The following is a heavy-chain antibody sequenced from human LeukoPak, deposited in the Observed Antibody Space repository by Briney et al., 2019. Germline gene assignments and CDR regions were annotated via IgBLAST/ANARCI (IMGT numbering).Heavy chain of an antibody. D-gene: IGHD1-26*01. Sequence: GGSLRLSCAPSGFTFSSYAMSWVRQAPGKGLECVADIKQDGSEKYYVDSVKGRFTISRDNAKNSLYLQMNSLRVEDTAVYYCARRKSGSYGTKGYWGQGTLVTVSS. CDR1: GFTFSSYA. J-gene: IGHJ4*02. CDR2: IKQDGSEK. CDR3: ARRKSGSYGTKGY. V-gene: IGHV3-7*01.